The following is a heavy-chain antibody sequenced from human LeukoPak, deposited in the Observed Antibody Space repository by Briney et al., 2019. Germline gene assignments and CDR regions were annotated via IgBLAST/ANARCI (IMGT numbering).Heavy chain of an antibody. Sequence: SETLSLTCTVSGGSISSHYWSWIRQPPGKGLEWIAYIYYSGSTNYNPSLKSRVTISIDTSKKQFSLKLSSVTAADTAVYYCARDPLSGSYPAWGQGTLVTVSS. D-gene: IGHD1-26*01. CDR2: IYYSGST. CDR1: GGSISSHY. CDR3: ARDPLSGSYPA. V-gene: IGHV4-59*11. J-gene: IGHJ5*02.